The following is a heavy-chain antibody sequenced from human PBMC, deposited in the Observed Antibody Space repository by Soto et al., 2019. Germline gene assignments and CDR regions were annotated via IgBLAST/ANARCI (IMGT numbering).Heavy chain of an antibody. Sequence: EVQLLESGEALVQPGGSLRLSCAASGFTYNIYAMSWVRQAPGKGLEWVSGISAGVIDTYYADSVKGRFTVSRDDSKNTLYLQMNSLRADDTAMYYCAKQFSSSTWYPFDHWGRGTLVTVSS. D-gene: IGHD6-13*01. V-gene: IGHV3-23*01. CDR3: AKQFSSSTWYPFDH. J-gene: IGHJ4*02. CDR1: GFTYNIYA. CDR2: ISAGVIDT.